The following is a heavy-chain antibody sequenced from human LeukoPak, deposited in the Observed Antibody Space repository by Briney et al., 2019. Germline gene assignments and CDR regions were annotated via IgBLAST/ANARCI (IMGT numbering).Heavy chain of an antibody. V-gene: IGHV4-30-2*01. J-gene: IGHJ4*02. CDR1: GGSISSGGYS. CDR3: ARGGFPRPFDY. Sequence: SQTLSLTCAVSGGSISSGGYSWRWIRQPPGKGLEWIGYIYHSGSTYYNPSLKSRVTISVDRSKNQFSLKLSSVTAADTAVYYCARGGFPRPFDYWGQGTLVTVSS. CDR2: IYHSGST.